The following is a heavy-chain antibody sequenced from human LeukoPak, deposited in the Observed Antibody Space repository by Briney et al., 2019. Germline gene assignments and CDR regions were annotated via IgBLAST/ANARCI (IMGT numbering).Heavy chain of an antibody. V-gene: IGHV3-9*01. CDR1: GFTFDDYA. CDR3: VKDMGGASTGGFDP. Sequence: PGRSLRLSCAASGFTFDDYAMHWVRQAPGKGLEWVSGLSWNSGSIGYADSVKGRFTISRDNAKNSLYLQMNSLRPEDTASYYCVKDMGGASTGGFDPWGQGTLVTVSS. J-gene: IGHJ5*02. CDR2: LSWNSGSI. D-gene: IGHD2-21*01.